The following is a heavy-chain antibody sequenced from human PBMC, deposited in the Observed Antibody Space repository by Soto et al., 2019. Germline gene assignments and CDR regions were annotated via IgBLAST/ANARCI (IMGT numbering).Heavy chain of an antibody. V-gene: IGHV3-30-3*01. CDR1: GFTFSNYA. CDR2: ISYDGNNK. D-gene: IGHD2-15*01. CDR3: ARAGCDGGTCYTLVGLRYGMDV. Sequence: QVQLVESGGGVVQPGRSLRLSCAASGFTFSNYAMYWVRQAPGKGLEWVAVISYDGNNKYYADSVTGRFTIYRDNSKNTLYLQMNSLRAEDTAVYYCARAGCDGGTCYTLVGLRYGMDVWGQGTTVTVSS. J-gene: IGHJ6*02.